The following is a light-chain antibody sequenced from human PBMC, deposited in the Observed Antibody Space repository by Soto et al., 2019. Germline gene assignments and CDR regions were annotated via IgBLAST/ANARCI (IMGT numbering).Light chain of an antibody. CDR1: SSDIGAYDH. J-gene: IGLJ2*01. Sequence: QSALTQPASVSGSPGQSITISCSGTSSDIGAYDHVAWFQQFPGKTPKLVIYSVSNRPSGVSYRFSGSKSGNTASLTISGLQADDEADYFCNSYGGTNNYVVFGGGTKLTVL. V-gene: IGLV2-14*01. CDR3: NSYGGTNNYVV. CDR2: SVS.